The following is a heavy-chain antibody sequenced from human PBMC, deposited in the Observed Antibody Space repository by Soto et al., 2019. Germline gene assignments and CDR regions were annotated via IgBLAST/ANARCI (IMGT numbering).Heavy chain of an antibody. D-gene: IGHD6-13*01. V-gene: IGHV3-7*05. CDR2: IKQDGSEK. CDR3: ARTIAAAGGRRYFDL. Sequence: AGGSLRLSCAASGFTFSSYWMSWVRQAPGKGLEWVANIKQDGSEKYYVDSVKGRFTISRDNAKNSLYLQMNSLRAEDTAVYYCARTIAAAGGRRYFDLWGRGTLVTVS. J-gene: IGHJ2*01. CDR1: GFTFSSYW.